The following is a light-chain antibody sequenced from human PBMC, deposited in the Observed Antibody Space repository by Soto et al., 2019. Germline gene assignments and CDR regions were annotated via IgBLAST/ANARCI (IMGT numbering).Light chain of an antibody. V-gene: IGKV3-20*01. CDR1: QSVSTSF. CDR3: QQYGNSIPIT. J-gene: IGKJ5*01. Sequence: EIVLTQSPGALSLSPGERATLSCRGSQSVSTSFLAWYQQKPGQAPRLLIYGAFSRATGIPDRFSGSGSGTDFTLTISRLEPEDFAVYYCQQYGNSIPITFGQGTRLEIK. CDR2: GAF.